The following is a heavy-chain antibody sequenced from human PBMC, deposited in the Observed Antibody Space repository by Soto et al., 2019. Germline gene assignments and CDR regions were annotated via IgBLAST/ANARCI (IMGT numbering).Heavy chain of an antibody. J-gene: IGHJ3*02. CDR2: INHSGST. V-gene: IGHV4-34*01. D-gene: IGHD6-13*01. CDR3: ARNFWVGAAAGTASEGAFDI. CDR1: GGSFSGYY. Sequence: ASETLSLTCAVYGGSFSGYYWSWIRQPPGKGLEWIGEINHSGSTNYNPSLKSRVTISVDTSKNQFSLKLSSVTAADTAVYYCARNFWVGAAAGTASEGAFDIWGQGTMVTVSS.